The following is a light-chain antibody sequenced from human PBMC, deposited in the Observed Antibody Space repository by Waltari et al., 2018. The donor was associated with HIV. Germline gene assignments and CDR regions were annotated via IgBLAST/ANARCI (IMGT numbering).Light chain of an antibody. CDR3: MQALQAPFT. Sequence: DLVMTQSPLSLSVTSGEPASISCRSSQSLLHRNSWNYLDWYLQKPGQSPQLLIYLGSSRASGVPARFSGSGSGTDFTLKISRVEAEDVGVYYCMQALQAPFTFGPGTKVDIK. J-gene: IGKJ3*01. V-gene: IGKV2-28*01. CDR2: LGS. CDR1: QSLLHRNSWNY.